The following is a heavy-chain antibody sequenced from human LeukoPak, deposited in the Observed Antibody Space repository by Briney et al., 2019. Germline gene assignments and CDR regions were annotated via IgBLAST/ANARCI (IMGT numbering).Heavy chain of an antibody. D-gene: IGHD2-15*01. Sequence: GGSLRLSCAASGFTVSSNYMSWVRQAPGKGLEWVSVIYSGGSTCYADSVKGRFTISRDNSKNTLYLQMNSLRAEDTAVYYCARDERYCSGGSCQYFDYWGQGTLVTVSS. J-gene: IGHJ4*02. CDR3: ARDERYCSGGSCQYFDY. V-gene: IGHV3-53*01. CDR2: IYSGGST. CDR1: GFTVSSNY.